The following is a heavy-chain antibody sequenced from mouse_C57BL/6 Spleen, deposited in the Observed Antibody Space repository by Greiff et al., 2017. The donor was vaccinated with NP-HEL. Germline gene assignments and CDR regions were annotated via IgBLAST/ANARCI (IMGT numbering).Heavy chain of an antibody. CDR2: IDPETGGT. V-gene: IGHV1-15*01. J-gene: IGHJ3*01. D-gene: IGHD2-12*01. Sequence: QVQLKQSGAELVRPGASLTLSCKASGYTFTDYEMHWVKQTPVHGLEWIGAIDPETGGTAYNQKFKGKAILTADKSSSTAYMELRSLTSEDSAVYYCTRSHDLRPIFAYWGQGTLVTVSA. CDR3: TRSHDLRPIFAY. CDR1: GYTFTDYE.